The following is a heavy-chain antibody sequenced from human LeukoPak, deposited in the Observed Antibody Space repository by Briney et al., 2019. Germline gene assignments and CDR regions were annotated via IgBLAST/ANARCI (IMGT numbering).Heavy chain of an antibody. CDR2: INHSGST. V-gene: IGHV4-34*01. J-gene: IGHJ4*02. D-gene: IGHD7-27*01. CDR3: AREYVNWGGNDY. CDR1: GGSFSGYY. Sequence: PSETLSLTCAVYGGSFSGYYWSWIRQPPGKGLEWIEEINHSGSTNYNPSLKSRVTISVDTSKNQFSLKLSSVTAADTAVYYCAREYVNWGGNDYWGQGTLVTVSS.